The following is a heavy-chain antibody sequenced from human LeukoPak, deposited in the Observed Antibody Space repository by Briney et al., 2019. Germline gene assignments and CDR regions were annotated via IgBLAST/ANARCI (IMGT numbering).Heavy chain of an antibody. V-gene: IGHV4-34*01. Sequence: SETLSLTCAVYGGSFSGYYWSWIRQPPGKGLEWIGEINHSGSTNYNPSLKSRVTISVDTSKNQFSLKLSSVTAADAAVYYCARGMYDYSNYVGAFDIWGQGTMVTVSS. D-gene: IGHD4-11*01. J-gene: IGHJ3*02. CDR3: ARGMYDYSNYVGAFDI. CDR1: GGSFSGYY. CDR2: INHSGST.